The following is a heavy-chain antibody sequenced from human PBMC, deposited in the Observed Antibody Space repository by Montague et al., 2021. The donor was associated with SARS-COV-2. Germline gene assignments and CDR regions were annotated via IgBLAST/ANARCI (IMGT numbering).Heavy chain of an antibody. Sequence: PALVKPTQTLTLTCTFSGFSPSNSGMCVSWIRQPPGKALEWLTLIDWDDDKYYSTSLKTRLTISKDTSKNQVVLTMTNMDPVDTATYYCARSYGTTVVTRAFDYWGQGTLVTVSS. CDR3: ARSYGTTVVTRAFDY. CDR1: GFSPSNSGMC. CDR2: IDWDDDK. V-gene: IGHV2-70*01. J-gene: IGHJ4*02. D-gene: IGHD4-23*01.